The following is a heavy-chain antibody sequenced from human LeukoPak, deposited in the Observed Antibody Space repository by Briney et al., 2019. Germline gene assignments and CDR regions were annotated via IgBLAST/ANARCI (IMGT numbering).Heavy chain of an antibody. J-gene: IGHJ5*02. Sequence: GGSLRLSCAASGFTVSSNYMSWVRQAPGKGLEWVSVIYSGGSTYYADSVKGRFTISRDNSKNTLYLQMNSLRAEDTAVYYCASSGPLVVRGAQFAPWGQGTLVTVTS. V-gene: IGHV3-66*01. CDR3: ASSGPLVVRGAQFAP. CDR1: GFTVSSNY. D-gene: IGHD3-10*01. CDR2: IYSGGST.